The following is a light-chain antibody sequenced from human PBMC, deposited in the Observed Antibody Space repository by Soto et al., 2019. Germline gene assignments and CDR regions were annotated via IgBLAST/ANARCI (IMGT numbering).Light chain of an antibody. CDR2: DAS. CDR1: ESVSIY. CDR3: QQRSNWPWTT. Sequence: EIVLTQSPATLSLSPGESATLSCRASESVSIYISWYQQKPAQAPRLLIYDASNRATGIPTRFSGSGSGTYFSLTISSLEPEDFAVDYCQQRSNWPWTTFGQGTRVELK. J-gene: IGKJ1*01. V-gene: IGKV3-11*01.